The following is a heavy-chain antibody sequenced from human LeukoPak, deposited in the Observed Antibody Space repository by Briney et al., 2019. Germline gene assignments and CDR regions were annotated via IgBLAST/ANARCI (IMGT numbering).Heavy chain of an antibody. V-gene: IGHV3-7*01. CDR3: ARWDAYCSGGRCYSGDFAFDI. D-gene: IGHD2-15*01. CDR1: GFTFSIYW. CDR2: MKGDGSVK. J-gene: IGHJ3*02. Sequence: GGSLRLSCAASGFTFSIYWMSWVRQAPGKGLEWVASMKGDGSVKHFLDSVEGRFTISRDNAKNSLYLQMNSLRAEDTAVYYCARWDAYCSGGRCYSGDFAFDIWGQGTMVTVSS.